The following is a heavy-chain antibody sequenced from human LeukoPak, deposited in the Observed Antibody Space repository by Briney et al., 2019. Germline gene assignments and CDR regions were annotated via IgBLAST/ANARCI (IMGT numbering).Heavy chain of an antibody. CDR2: IYYSGST. J-gene: IGHJ4*02. Sequence: SETLSLTRTVSGGSISSYYWSWIRQPPGKGLEWIGYIYYSGSTNYNPSLKSRVTISVDTSRNQFSLKLSSVTAADMAVYYCARVGQRGYTYGFDYWGQGTLVTVSS. V-gene: IGHV4-59*01. CDR3: ARVGQRGYTYGFDY. D-gene: IGHD5-18*01. CDR1: GGSISSYY.